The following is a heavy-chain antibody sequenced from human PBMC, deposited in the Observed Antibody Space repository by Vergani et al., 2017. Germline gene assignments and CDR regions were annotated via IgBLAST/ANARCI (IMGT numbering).Heavy chain of an antibody. CDR1: GGSISSYY. CDR2: IYYSGST. V-gene: IGHV4-59*05. J-gene: IGHJ5*02. CDR3: ARRYDFWSGYYIGAFDP. Sequence: QVQLQESGPGLVTPSETLSLTCTVSGGSISSYYWSWIRQPPGKGLEWIGSIYYSGSTYYNPSLKSRVTISVDTSKNQFSLKLSSVTAADTAVYYCARRYDFWSGYYIGAFDPWGQGTLVTVSS. D-gene: IGHD3-3*01.